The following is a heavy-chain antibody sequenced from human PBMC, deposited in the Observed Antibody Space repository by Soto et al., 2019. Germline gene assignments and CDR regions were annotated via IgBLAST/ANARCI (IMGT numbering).Heavy chain of an antibody. CDR3: AAGGGLPRYY. Sequence: QLQLQESGSGLVKPSQTLSLTCAVSGGSISSGGYSWSWLRQPPGKGLAWIGYIYHSGSTYYNPSLKSRVTISVDRSKTQFSLKLSSVTAADPAVYYCAAGGGLPRYYWGQGTLVTVSS. CDR1: GGSISSGGYS. CDR2: IYHSGST. D-gene: IGHD1-26*01. J-gene: IGHJ4*02. V-gene: IGHV4-30-2*01.